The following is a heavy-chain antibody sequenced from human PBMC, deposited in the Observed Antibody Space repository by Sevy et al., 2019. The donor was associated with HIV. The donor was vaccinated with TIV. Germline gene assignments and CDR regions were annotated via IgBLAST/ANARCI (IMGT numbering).Heavy chain of an antibody. D-gene: IGHD6-13*01. V-gene: IGHV1-18*01. CDR3: ATSPGIANWFDP. Sequence: ASVKVSCKASGYTFTSYGISWVRQAPGQGLEWMGWISAYNGNTNYAQKLQGRVTMTTDTSTSTAYMELRSLGSDDTAVYYCATSPGIANWFDPWGQGTLVTVSS. CDR1: GYTFTSYG. J-gene: IGHJ5*02. CDR2: ISAYNGNT.